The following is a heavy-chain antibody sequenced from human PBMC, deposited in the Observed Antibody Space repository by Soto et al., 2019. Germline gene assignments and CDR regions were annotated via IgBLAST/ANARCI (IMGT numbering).Heavy chain of an antibody. D-gene: IGHD7-27*01. CDR3: ARWGNWFDP. Sequence: EVQLVESGGGLVQPGGSLRLSCAASGFSFSTYWMAWVRQAPGKGLECVANIEQGGGEKYYVDSVRGRFTVSRNNAKNCRYLQMYCVRAEDTAIYYFARWGNWFDPWGQGALVSVSS. V-gene: IGHV3-7*05. J-gene: IGHJ5*02. CDR2: IEQGGGEK. CDR1: GFSFSTYW.